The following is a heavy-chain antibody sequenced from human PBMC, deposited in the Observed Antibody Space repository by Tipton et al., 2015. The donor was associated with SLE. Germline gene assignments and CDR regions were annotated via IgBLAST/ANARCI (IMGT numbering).Heavy chain of an antibody. CDR3: SRFYYGSGSYEF. V-gene: IGHV4-39*07. CDR1: GGSISSSSYY. Sequence: TLSLTCTVSGGSISSSSYYWGWIRQPPGKGLEWIGSIYYSGTTSYNPSLESRVTISVDTSKNLFSLNLSSVTAADTAVYYCSRFYYGSGSYEFWGQGTLVTVSS. D-gene: IGHD3-10*01. J-gene: IGHJ4*02. CDR2: IYYSGTT.